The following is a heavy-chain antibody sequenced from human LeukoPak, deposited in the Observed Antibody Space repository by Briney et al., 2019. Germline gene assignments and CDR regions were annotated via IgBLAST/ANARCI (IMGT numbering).Heavy chain of an antibody. CDR2: MNPNSGNT. CDR1: GYTFTSYD. CDR3: ARDGDKYSSGPNDY. D-gene: IGHD6-19*01. J-gene: IGHJ4*02. V-gene: IGHV1-8*01. Sequence: ASVKVSCKASGYTFTSYDINWVRQATGQGLEWMGWMNPNSGNTGYAQKFQGRATMTRDTSISTAYMELSRLRSDDTAVYYCARDGDKYSSGPNDYWGQGTLVTVSS.